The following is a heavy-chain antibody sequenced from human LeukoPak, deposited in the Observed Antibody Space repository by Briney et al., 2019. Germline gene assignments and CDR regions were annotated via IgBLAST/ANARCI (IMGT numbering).Heavy chain of an antibody. D-gene: IGHD3-10*01. CDR1: GFTFSNYW. CDR3: AKVRWFGEFWDYHYMDV. V-gene: IGHV3-7*01. CDR2: IKRDGTEK. Sequence: GGSLRLSCAASGFTFSNYWMTWVRQAPGKGLEWVANIKRDGTEKYYVDSVKGRFTISRDNSKNTLYLQMNSLRAEDTAVYYCAKVRWFGEFWDYHYMDVWGKGTTVTISS. J-gene: IGHJ6*03.